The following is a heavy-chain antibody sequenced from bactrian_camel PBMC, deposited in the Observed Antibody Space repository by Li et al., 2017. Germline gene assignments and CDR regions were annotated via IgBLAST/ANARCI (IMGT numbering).Heavy chain of an antibody. Sequence: VQLVESGGGSVQAGDSLTLSCAASGDAASNYLMGWVRQAPGNEREGVAAIGDDGRTNYVDSVKGQFSISKANGGKTLYLQMNNLKPEDTAMYYCAAGQAWWALLPRLYNYWGQGTQVTVS. CDR2: IGDDGRT. J-gene: IGHJ4*01. CDR1: GDAASNYL. V-gene: IGHV3S55*01. CDR3: AAGQAWWALLPRLYNY. D-gene: IGHD2*01.